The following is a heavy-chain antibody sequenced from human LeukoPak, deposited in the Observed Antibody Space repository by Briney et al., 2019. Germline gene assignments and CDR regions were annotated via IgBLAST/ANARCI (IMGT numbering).Heavy chain of an antibody. CDR1: GFTFGVYY. D-gene: IGHD3-22*01. CDR2: ISPTGDII. V-gene: IGHV3-11*01. CDR3: AKRGVVIRVILVGFHKEAYYFDS. J-gene: IGHJ4*02. Sequence: PGGSLRLSCAASGFTFGVYYMTWIRQAPGRGLEPLSFISPTGDIIKYVDSVKGRFTISRDNPKNTLYLQMNSLRAEDTAVYFCAKRGVVIRVILVGFHKEAYYFDSWGQGALVTVSS.